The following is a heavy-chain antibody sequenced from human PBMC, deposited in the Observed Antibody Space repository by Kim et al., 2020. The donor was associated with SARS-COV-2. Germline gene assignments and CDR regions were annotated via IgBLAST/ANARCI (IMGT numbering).Heavy chain of an antibody. V-gene: IGHV3-21*06. CDR2: ISGSGSYI. D-gene: IGHD2-8*01. CDR3: VRKTNVIHGVALTDALDV. CDR1: GFSLSDYS. J-gene: IGHJ3*01. Sequence: GGSLRLSCAASGFSLSDYSMSWVRQAPGKGLEWASSISGSGSYIYYVDSVKGRFTISRDNAKNSLYLQMDSLRAEDTAVYYCVRKTNVIHGVALTDALDV.